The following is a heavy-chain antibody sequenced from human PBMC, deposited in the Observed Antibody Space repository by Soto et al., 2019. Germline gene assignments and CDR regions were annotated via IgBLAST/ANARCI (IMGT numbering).Heavy chain of an antibody. V-gene: IGHV3-21*01. D-gene: IGHD6-13*01. Sequence: GGSLRLSCAASGFTFSSYSMNWVRQAPGKGLEWVSSISSSSSYIYYADSVKGRFTISRVNAKNSLYLQMNSLRAEDTAVYYCAREEYVAGRDYYYYYGMDVWGQGTTVTVSS. CDR1: GFTFSSYS. CDR3: AREEYVAGRDYYYYYGMDV. J-gene: IGHJ6*02. CDR2: ISSSSSYI.